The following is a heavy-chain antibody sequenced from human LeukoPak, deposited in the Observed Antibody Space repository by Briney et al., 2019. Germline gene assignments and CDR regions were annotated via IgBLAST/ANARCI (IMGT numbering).Heavy chain of an antibody. V-gene: IGHV3-23*01. CDR1: GFTFSNYA. Sequence: SGGSLRLSCAASGFTFSNYAMSWVRQAPGRGLEWVSAITASGGNTYYADSVKGRFTISRDNAKNSLYLQMNSLRAEDTAVYYCARVSGYNFNPPFDYWGQGTLVTVSS. D-gene: IGHD5-12*01. CDR3: ARVSGYNFNPPFDY. CDR2: ITASGGNT. J-gene: IGHJ4*02.